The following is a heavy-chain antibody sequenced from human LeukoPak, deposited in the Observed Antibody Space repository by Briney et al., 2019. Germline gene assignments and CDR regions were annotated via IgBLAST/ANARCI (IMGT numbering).Heavy chain of an antibody. CDR3: AKAVAVALDY. J-gene: IGHJ4*02. D-gene: IGHD6-19*01. V-gene: IGHV3-23*01. Sequence: PGGSLRLSCAASGFIFSDFDMSWVRQAPGKRLEWVSAISHSGRSTYYADSVKGRFTISRDNSKNTLYLEMNSLRADDTAVYYCAKAVAVALDYWGQGTLVTVSS. CDR2: ISHSGRST. CDR1: GFIFSDFD.